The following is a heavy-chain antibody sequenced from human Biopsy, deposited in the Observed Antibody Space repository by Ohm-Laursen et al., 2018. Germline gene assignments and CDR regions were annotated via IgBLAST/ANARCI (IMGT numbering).Heavy chain of an antibody. CDR3: ARGDYFDSNGYFWFDP. Sequence: SQTLSLTCNVSGGDINNYYWSWIRQPAGKGLEWIGRIYPGGSTNYNPSLKSQVTMSVDTSKKQLSLRLRSVTAADTAVYYCARGDYFDSNGYFWFDPWGQGTLVTVSS. J-gene: IGHJ5*02. CDR2: IYPGGST. CDR1: GGDINNYY. D-gene: IGHD3-22*01. V-gene: IGHV4-4*07.